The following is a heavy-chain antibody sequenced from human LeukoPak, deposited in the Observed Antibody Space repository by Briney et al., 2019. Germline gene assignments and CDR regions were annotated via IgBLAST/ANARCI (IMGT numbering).Heavy chain of an antibody. CDR1: GFTFDDYA. CDR3: AKANYVVYAFDI. Sequence: PGRSLRLSCAASGFTFDDYAMHWVRQAPGKGLEWVSGISWNSGSIGYADSVKGRFTISRDNAKNSLYLQMNSLRAEDTALYYCAKANYVVYAFDIWGQGTMVTVSS. J-gene: IGHJ3*02. V-gene: IGHV3-9*01. D-gene: IGHD4-17*01. CDR2: ISWNSGSI.